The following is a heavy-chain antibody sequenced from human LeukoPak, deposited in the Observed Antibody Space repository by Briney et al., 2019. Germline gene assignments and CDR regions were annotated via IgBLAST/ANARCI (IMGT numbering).Heavy chain of an antibody. CDR1: GSTFSSYA. J-gene: IGHJ4*02. V-gene: IGHV3-23*01. D-gene: IGHD3-3*01. CDR2: ISGSGGST. CDR3: DLGDFWSGFFDY. Sequence: GGSLRLSCAASGSTFSSYAMSWVRQAPGKGLEWVSAISGSGGSTYYADSVKGRFTISRDNSKNTLYLQMNSLRAEDTAVYYCDLGDFWSGFFDYWGQGTLVTVSS.